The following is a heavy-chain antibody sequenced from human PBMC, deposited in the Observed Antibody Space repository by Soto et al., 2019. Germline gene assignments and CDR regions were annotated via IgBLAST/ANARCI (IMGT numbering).Heavy chain of an antibody. CDR1: GFTFSNYA. CDR2: ISGSGNTI. V-gene: IGHV3-23*01. CDR3: AKAQIPAVGQNRFDL. J-gene: IGHJ5*02. Sequence: PGGSLRLSCAASGFTFSNYAMTWVRQAPGKGLEWVSGISGSGNTIDYADSVKGRFTVSRDNSKDTLYLQLNSLRDYDTAIYFCAKAQIPAVGQNRFDLWGQGALVTVSS. D-gene: IGHD6-13*01.